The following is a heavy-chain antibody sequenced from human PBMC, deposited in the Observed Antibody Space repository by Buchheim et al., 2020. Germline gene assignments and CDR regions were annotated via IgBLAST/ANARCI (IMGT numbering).Heavy chain of an antibody. D-gene: IGHD5-18*01. Sequence: EVQLVESRGGLVQPGGSLRLSCAASEFTFSSYWMTWVRQAPGKGLEWVSNIKQDGSEKYYVDSVKGRFTISRDNAKNSLYLQMNSLRAEDTAVYYCARDAWINLWFFDYWGQGTL. CDR3: ARDAWINLWFFDY. CDR1: EFTFSSYW. V-gene: IGHV3-7*01. J-gene: IGHJ4*02. CDR2: IKQDGSEK.